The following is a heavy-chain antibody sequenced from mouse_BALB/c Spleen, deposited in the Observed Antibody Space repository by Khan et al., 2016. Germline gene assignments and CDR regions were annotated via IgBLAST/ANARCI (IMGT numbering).Heavy chain of an antibody. CDR3: RRTVYDFQYYAMDY. J-gene: IGHJ4*01. D-gene: IGHD2-4*01. CDR1: GYTFTSYY. CDR2: INPSNGGT. Sequence: QVQLQQSGAEMVKPGASVKLSCKATGYTFTSYYMYWVKQRPGQGLEWIGEINPSNGGTNFHEKIKSKATLTVDKASSTAYMQLSSLTSEDSAVSYCRRTVYDFQYYAMDYWGQGTSVTVSS. V-gene: IGHV1S81*02.